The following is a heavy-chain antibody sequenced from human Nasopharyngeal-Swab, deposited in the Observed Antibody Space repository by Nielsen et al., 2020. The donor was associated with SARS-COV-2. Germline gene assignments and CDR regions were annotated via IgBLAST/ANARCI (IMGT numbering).Heavy chain of an antibody. J-gene: IGHJ4*02. D-gene: IGHD1-26*01. CDR3: ARDGDYSGWELTDY. CDR2: ISWDSGNI. V-gene: IGHV3-9*01. CDR1: GFTFDDYA. Sequence: SLKISCAASGFTFDDYAIHWVRQAPGRGLEWVSGISWDSGNIGYADSVKGRFTISRDNAKNSLYLQMNSLRAEDTAVYYCARDGDYSGWELTDYWGQGTLATVSS.